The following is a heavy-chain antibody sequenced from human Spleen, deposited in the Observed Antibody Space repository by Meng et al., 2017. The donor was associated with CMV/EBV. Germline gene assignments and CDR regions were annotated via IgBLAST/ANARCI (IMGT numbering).Heavy chain of an antibody. CDR2: IWYDGSNK. Sequence: GESLKISCAASGFTFSSYGMHWVRQAPGKGLEWVAVIWYDGSNKYYADSVKGRFTISRDNSKNTLYLQMNSLRAEDTAVYYCAKDREQYQLQYGDYYYGMDVWGQGTTVTVSS. D-gene: IGHD2-2*02. CDR3: AKDREQYQLQYGDYYYGMDV. J-gene: IGHJ6*02. CDR1: GFTFSSYG. V-gene: IGHV3-33*06.